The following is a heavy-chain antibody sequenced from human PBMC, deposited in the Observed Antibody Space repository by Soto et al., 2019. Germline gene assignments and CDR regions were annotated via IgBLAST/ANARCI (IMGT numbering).Heavy chain of an antibody. Sequence: SETLSLTCTVSGGSISSSSYYWGWIRQPPGKGLEWIGSIYYSGSTYYNPSLKSRVTISVDTSKNQFSLKLSSVTAADTAVYYCERGAGYKNLDYWGQGTLVTVSS. D-gene: IGHD1-26*01. J-gene: IGHJ4*02. CDR1: GGSISSSSYY. V-gene: IGHV4-39*01. CDR3: ERGAGYKNLDY. CDR2: IYYSGST.